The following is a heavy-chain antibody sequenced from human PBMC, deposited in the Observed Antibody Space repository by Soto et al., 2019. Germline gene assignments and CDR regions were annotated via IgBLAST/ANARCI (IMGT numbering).Heavy chain of an antibody. J-gene: IGHJ3*02. CDR1: GFTFSSYS. V-gene: IGHV3-21*01. CDR3: ARSRVNPSIVVVVAATRSPAFDI. CDR2: ISSSSSYI. Sequence: GGSLRLSCAASGFTFSSYSMNWVRQAPGKGLEWVSSISSSSSYIYYADSVKGRFTISRDNAKNSLYLQMNSLRAEDTAVYYCARSRVNPSIVVVVAATRSPAFDIWGQGTMVTVSS. D-gene: IGHD2-15*01.